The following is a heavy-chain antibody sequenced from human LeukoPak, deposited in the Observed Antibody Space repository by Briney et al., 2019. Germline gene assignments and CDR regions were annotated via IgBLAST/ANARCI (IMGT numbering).Heavy chain of an antibody. D-gene: IGHD3-10*01. V-gene: IGHV3-74*01. CDR1: GFSFNSYW. CDR2: MNSDEIST. CDR3: ARGRSITLLRGVAMSDGFDI. Sequence: GGSLRLSCAASGFSFNSYWMHWVRQAPGKGLVWVSRMNSDEISTAYADSVKGRFTISRDNAKNTLYLQMNSLRAEDTAVYYCARGRSITLLRGVAMSDGFDIWGQGAMVAVSS. J-gene: IGHJ3*02.